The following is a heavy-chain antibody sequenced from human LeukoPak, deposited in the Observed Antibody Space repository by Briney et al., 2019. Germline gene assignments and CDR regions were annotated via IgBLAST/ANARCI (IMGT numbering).Heavy chain of an antibody. CDR1: GGSFSNYY. CDR2: ITHSGST. Sequence: SETLSLTCAVYGGSFSNYYWSWIRQSPGKGLEWIGEITHSGSTNYNPSLKSRVTISVDTSKNQFSLKLSSVTAADTAVYYCAREVVGMVRSGPTWGQGTLVTVSS. CDR3: AREVVGMVRSGPT. J-gene: IGHJ4*02. V-gene: IGHV4-34*01. D-gene: IGHD6-19*01.